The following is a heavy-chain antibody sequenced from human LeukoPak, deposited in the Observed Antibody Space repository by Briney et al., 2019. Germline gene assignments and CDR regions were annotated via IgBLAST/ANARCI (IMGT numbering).Heavy chain of an antibody. Sequence: GGSLRLSCAATGFTFSSYGMHGVRQAPCKGLDWVAVIWYDGSNKYYADSVKGRFTISRDNSKNTLYLQMNSLRAEDTAVYYCATQLTGTTVGYFDYWGQGTLVTVSS. CDR1: GFTFSSYG. J-gene: IGHJ4*02. D-gene: IGHD1-7*01. CDR3: ATQLTGTTVGYFDY. CDR2: IWYDGSNK. V-gene: IGHV3-33*01.